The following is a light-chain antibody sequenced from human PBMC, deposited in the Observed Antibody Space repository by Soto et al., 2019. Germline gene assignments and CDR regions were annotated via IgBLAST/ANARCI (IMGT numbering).Light chain of an antibody. V-gene: IGLV1-40*01. CDR2: GNS. CDR3: QSYDSSLSVL. CDR1: SSNIGAGYD. Sequence: QSVLTQPTSVSGATGKRVTISCTGSSSNIGAGYDVHWYQQLPGTAPKLLIYGNSNRPSGVPDRFSGYKSGTSASLAITGLQAEDDADYYCQSYDSSLSVLFGGGTQLTV. J-gene: IGLJ2*01.